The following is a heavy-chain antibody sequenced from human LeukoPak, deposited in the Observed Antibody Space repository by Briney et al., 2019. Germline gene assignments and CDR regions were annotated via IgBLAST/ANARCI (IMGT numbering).Heavy chain of an antibody. CDR2: ISSSSSYI. Sequence: PGGSLRLSCAASGFTFSSYSMNWVRQAPGKGLEWVSSISSSSSYIYYADSVKGRFTISRDNAKNSLYLQMNSLRAEDTAVYYCARARYSGYTFIDYWGQGTLVTVSS. V-gene: IGHV3-21*01. CDR1: GFTFSSYS. D-gene: IGHD5-12*01. CDR3: ARARYSGYTFIDY. J-gene: IGHJ4*02.